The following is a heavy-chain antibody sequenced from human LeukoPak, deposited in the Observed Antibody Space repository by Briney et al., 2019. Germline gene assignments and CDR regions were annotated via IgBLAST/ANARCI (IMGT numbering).Heavy chain of an antibody. D-gene: IGHD3-3*01. CDR3: AKGYDFWSGGIDY. V-gene: IGHV3-23*01. J-gene: IGHJ4*02. CDR1: RFTFSGYA. CDR2: VSGSGGST. Sequence: GGSLRLSCAASRFTFSGYAMIWVRQAPGKGLEWVSAVSGSGGSTFYADSVKGRFTISRDNSKNTLYLQMNSLRADDTAVYYCAKGYDFWSGGIDYWGQGTLVTVSS.